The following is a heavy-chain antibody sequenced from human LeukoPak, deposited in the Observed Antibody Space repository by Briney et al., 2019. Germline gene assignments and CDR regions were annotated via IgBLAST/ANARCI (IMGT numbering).Heavy chain of an antibody. V-gene: IGHV4-59*01. Sequence: SETLSLTCTVSGGFISSYYWSWIRQPPGKGLEWIGYIYYSGSTNYNPSLKSRVTISVDTSKNQFSLKLSSVTAADTAVYYCARALAAAGVDYWGQGTLVTVSS. CDR2: IYYSGST. J-gene: IGHJ4*02. CDR1: GGFISSYY. D-gene: IGHD6-13*01. CDR3: ARALAAAGVDY.